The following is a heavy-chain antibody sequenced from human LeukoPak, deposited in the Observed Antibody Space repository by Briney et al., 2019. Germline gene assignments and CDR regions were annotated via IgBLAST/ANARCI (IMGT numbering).Heavy chain of an antibody. D-gene: IGHD2-21*02. CDR3: ARGDCGGDCYSDY. CDR2: VYHSGNT. V-gene: IGHV4-59*08. Sequence: SETLSLTCTVSGDSISDYYRSWTRQPPGKGLEWIGYVYHSGNTNNNPSLKSRVTISVDTSKNQFSLKLSSVTAADTAVYYCARGDCGGDCYSDYWGQGTLVTVSS. CDR1: GDSISDYY. J-gene: IGHJ4*02.